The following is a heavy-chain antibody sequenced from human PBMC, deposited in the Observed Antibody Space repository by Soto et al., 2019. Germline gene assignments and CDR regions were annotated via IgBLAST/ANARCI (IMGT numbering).Heavy chain of an antibody. CDR1: CGYISSSNW. Sequence: SETLSLTCAVSCGYISSSNWWSWFRQPPGKGLEWIGEIYHSGSTNYNPSLKSRVTISVDKSKNQFSLKLSSVTAADTAVYYCARVVAGGWSSYYEYYGMDVWGQGRTVT. D-gene: IGHD6-19*01. CDR3: ARVVAGGWSSYYEYYGMDV. CDR2: IYHSGST. V-gene: IGHV4-4*02. J-gene: IGHJ6*01.